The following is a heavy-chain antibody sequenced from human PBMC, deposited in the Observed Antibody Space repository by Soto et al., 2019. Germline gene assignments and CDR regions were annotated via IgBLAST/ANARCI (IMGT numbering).Heavy chain of an antibody. V-gene: IGHV3-23*04. J-gene: IGHJ6*02. CDR2: IGSSGDDT. Sequence: EVKLVESGGDLVQPGGSLRLSCAASGFTFSNYAMRWVRQAPGKGLEWVSAIGSSGDDTYYADSVRGRFTISSDNSKNTIYLQMNSLKGEDTAVYYCAKDAYDSSGYKRRKYCMDVWGQVTTVTVSS. CDR1: GFTFSNYA. CDR3: AKDAYDSSGYKRRKYCMDV. D-gene: IGHD3-22*01.